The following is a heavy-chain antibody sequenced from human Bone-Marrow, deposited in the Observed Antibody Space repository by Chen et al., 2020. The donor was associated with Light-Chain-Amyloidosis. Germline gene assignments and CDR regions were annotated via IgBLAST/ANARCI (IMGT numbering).Heavy chain of an antibody. Sequence: VQPGGSLRLSCAASGFTFSSYWMHWVRQAPGKGLVWVSRINNDESTANYADSVKGRFTISRDNAKNTLYLQMGSLRVEDMAVYYCARDTLGTDWYFDLWGRGTLVTVSS. CDR1: GFTFSSYW. V-gene: IGHV3-74*01. CDR2: INNDESTA. J-gene: IGHJ2*01. CDR3: ARDTLGTDWYFDL. D-gene: IGHD1-26*01.